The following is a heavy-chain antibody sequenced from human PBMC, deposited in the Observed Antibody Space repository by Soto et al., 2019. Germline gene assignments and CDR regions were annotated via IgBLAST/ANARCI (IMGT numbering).Heavy chain of an antibody. V-gene: IGHV1-69*13. D-gene: IGHD6-19*01. CDR3: ARDPGWSSGWYGFDY. J-gene: IGHJ4*02. CDR1: GGTFSSYA. CDR2: IIPIFGTA. Sequence: SVKVSCKASGGTFSSYAISWVRQAPGQGLEWMGGIIPIFGTANYAQKFQGRVTITADESTSTAYMELSSLRSDDTAVYYCARDPGWSSGWYGFDYWGQGTLVTVSS.